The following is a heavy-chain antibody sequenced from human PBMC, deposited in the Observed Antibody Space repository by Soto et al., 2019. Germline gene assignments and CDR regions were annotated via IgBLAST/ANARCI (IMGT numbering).Heavy chain of an antibody. V-gene: IGHV1-18*01. CDR3: AREGCSGGSCYFDYYYMDV. CDR1: GYTFTSYG. Sequence: ASVKVSCKASGYTFTSYGISWVRQAPGQGLEWMGWISAYNGNTNYAQKLQGRVTMTTDTSTSTAYMELRSLRSDDTAVYYCAREGCSGGSCYFDYYYMDVWGKGTTVTVSS. D-gene: IGHD2-15*01. J-gene: IGHJ6*03. CDR2: ISAYNGNT.